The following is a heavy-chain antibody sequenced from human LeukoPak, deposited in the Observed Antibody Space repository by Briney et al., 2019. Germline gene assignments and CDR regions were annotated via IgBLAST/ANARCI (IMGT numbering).Heavy chain of an antibody. D-gene: IGHD6-19*01. CDR1: GFTFSSYW. CDR3: TRDGCSGWCHDY. CDR2: IKQDGSEK. Sequence: TGGSLRLSCAASGFTFSSYWMSWVRQAPGKGLEWVANIKQDGSEKYYVDSVKGRFTISRDNAKNSLYLQMNSLRADDTAVYYCTRDGCSGWCHDYWGQGTLVTVSS. J-gene: IGHJ4*02. V-gene: IGHV3-7*01.